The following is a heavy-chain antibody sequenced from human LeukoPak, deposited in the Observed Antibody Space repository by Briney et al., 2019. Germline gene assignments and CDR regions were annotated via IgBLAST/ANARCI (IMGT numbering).Heavy chain of an antibody. V-gene: IGHV3-74*01. CDR2: IKFDGSLA. D-gene: IGHD3-16*01. Sequence: PGGSLRLSCTASGLTFSTYWVHWVRQAPGKGLVWVSQIKFDGSLASYADSVKGRFTISRDNAKNTLYLQMNTLGTEDTAVYYCVTGHYDSRMYFDLWGSGTLVTVSS. CDR3: VTGHYDSRMYFDL. CDR1: GLTFSTYW. J-gene: IGHJ2*01.